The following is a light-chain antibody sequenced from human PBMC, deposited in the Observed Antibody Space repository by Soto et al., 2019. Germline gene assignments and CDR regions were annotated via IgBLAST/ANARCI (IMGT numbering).Light chain of an antibody. J-gene: IGKJ4*01. CDR1: QSISTY. CDR3: QQYFSYPLT. CDR2: DAS. V-gene: IGKV3-11*01. Sequence: EIVLTQSPATLSLSPGESATLSCRASQSISTYLAWYQQKPGQAPRRLIYDASKRATDIPARFSGSGSGTDFTLTISSLQSEDFAVYYCQQYFSYPLTFGGGTKVEIK.